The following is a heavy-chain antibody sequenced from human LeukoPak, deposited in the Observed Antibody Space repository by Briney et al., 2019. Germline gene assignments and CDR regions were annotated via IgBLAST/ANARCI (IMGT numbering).Heavy chain of an antibody. J-gene: IGHJ5*02. CDR2: ISDDGSNK. CDR1: GFTFSSYN. CDR3: AKDETTVTTGFDP. Sequence: GGSLRLSCAASGFTFSSYNMNWVRQAPGKGLEWVAVISDDGSNKYYADSVKGRFTISRDNSKNTLYLQMNSLRAEDTAVYYCAKDETTVTTGFDPWGQGTLVAVSS. D-gene: IGHD4-17*01. V-gene: IGHV3-30*18.